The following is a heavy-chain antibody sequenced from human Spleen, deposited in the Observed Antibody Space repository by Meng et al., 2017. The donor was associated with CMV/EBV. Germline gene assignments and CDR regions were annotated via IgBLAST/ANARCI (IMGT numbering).Heavy chain of an antibody. D-gene: IGHD3-22*01. CDR3: ARGAFGAYYYASSGYLPY. J-gene: IGHJ4*02. V-gene: IGHV4-31*02. Sequence: INNGNYYWSGIRQHPGKGLEWIGYIYYSGSTYYNPSLKSRVTISVDTSKNQFSLKLTSVTAADTAVYYCARGAFGAYYYASSGYLPYWGQGTLVTVSS. CDR1: INNGNYY. CDR2: IYYSGST.